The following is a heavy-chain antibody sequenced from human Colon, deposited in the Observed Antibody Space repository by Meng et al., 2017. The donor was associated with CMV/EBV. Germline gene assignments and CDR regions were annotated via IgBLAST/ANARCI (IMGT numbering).Heavy chain of an antibody. CDR3: ARATVQGINWFDP. Sequence: GGSLKISCATSGITFSDYALSWVRQAPGKGLEWVSSINARGSTTYYADSVKGRLTISRDNAKNTLYLQMNSLRAEDTAVYYCARATVQGINWFDPWGQGTPVTVSS. D-gene: IGHD4-17*01. J-gene: IGHJ5*02. V-gene: IGHV3-23*01. CDR1: GITFSDYA. CDR2: INARGSTT.